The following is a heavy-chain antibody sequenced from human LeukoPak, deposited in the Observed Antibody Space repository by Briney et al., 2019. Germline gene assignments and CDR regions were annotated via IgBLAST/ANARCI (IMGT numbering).Heavy chain of an antibody. Sequence: ASVKVSCKPSGGTFSSNAISWVRQAPGQGLEWMGGIIPIFGTANYAQKFQGRVTITTDESTTTAYMELSSLRSEDTAVYYCASQIGGYYDSSANWFDPWAREPWSPSPQ. V-gene: IGHV1-69*05. CDR2: IIPIFGTA. CDR3: ASQIGGYYDSSANWFDP. CDR1: GGTFSSNA. J-gene: IGHJ5*02. D-gene: IGHD3-22*01.